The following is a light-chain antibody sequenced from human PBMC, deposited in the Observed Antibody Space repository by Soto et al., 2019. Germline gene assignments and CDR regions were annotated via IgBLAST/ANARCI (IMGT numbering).Light chain of an antibody. CDR3: QQSYSTPKYT. V-gene: IGKV1-39*01. CDR2: AAS. J-gene: IGKJ2*01. Sequence: DIQMTQSPSSLSASVGDRVTITCRASQSISSYLNWYQQKPGKAPKLLIYAASSLQSGVPSRFSGSGSGTDFTLTTSSPQPEDFATYYCQQSYSTPKYTFGQGTKLEIK. CDR1: QSISSY.